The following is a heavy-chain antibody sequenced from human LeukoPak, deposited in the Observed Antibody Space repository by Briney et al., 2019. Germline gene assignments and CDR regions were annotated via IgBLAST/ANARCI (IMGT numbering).Heavy chain of an antibody. CDR2: IYNSGGT. Sequence: PSETLSLTCPVSGGSIGIYYWNWIRQPPGKGLEWIGYIYNSGGTVYNPSLKSRVTISVDKSKNQVSLKLSSVTAADTAVYYCARQHYCSTTSCFASGFDPWGQGTLVTVSS. D-gene: IGHD2-2*01. J-gene: IGHJ5*02. V-gene: IGHV4-59*08. CDR3: ARQHYCSTTSCFASGFDP. CDR1: GGSIGIYY.